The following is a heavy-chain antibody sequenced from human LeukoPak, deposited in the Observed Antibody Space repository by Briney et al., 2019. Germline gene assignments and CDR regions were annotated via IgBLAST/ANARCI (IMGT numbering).Heavy chain of an antibody. CDR2: ITQDVGDE. Sequence: PGGSLRLSCAGSGFTFSRYRISWVRQAPGKGLEWVASITQDVGDEYYGDSVKGRFIISRDNGKNSLFLQMNSLRAEDTAVYYCAREGDGFDIWGQGTMVTVYS. CDR1: GFTFSRYR. CDR3: AREGDGFDI. V-gene: IGHV3-7*01. J-gene: IGHJ3*02.